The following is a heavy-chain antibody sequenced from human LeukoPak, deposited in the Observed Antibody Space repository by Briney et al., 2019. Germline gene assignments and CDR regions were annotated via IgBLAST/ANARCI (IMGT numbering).Heavy chain of an antibody. Sequence: GSLRLSCAGSGFNFTGYWMHWVRQAPGKGLEWISRLYSDGRSLTYADSVMGRFSISRDSSKNILYLQVNSLRAEDTAVYYCAKDRCSNGIGCYYYYMDVWGKGTTVTISS. CDR2: LYSDGRSL. J-gene: IGHJ6*03. D-gene: IGHD2-8*01. V-gene: IGHV3-74*03. CDR3: AKDRCSNGIGCYYYYMDV. CDR1: GFNFTGYW.